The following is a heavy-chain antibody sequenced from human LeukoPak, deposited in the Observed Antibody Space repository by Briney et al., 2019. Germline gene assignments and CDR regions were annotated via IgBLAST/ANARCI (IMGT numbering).Heavy chain of an antibody. Sequence: GESLKISCKASGYSFTSYWIAWVRQMPGKGLEWIGIIYPGDSNTKYSPSFQGQATMSADKSISTAYLQWSSLKASDTAIYYCARHNCYDSWGQGTLVTVSS. CDR1: GYSFTSYW. V-gene: IGHV5-51*01. CDR3: ARHNCYDS. J-gene: IGHJ4*02. CDR2: IYPGDSNT. D-gene: IGHD3-16*01.